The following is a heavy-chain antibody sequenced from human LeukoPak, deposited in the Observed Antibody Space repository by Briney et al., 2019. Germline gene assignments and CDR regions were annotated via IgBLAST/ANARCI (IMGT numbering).Heavy chain of an antibody. Sequence: PGGPLRLSCAASGFTFSSYAMHWVRQAPGKGLEYVSAISSNGGSTYYANSVKGRFTISRDNSKNTLYLQMGSLRAEDMAVYYCARSLVVITPTFDYWGQGTLVTVSS. CDR1: GFTFSSYA. J-gene: IGHJ4*02. CDR2: ISSNGGST. V-gene: IGHV3-64*01. CDR3: ARSLVVITPTFDY. D-gene: IGHD3-22*01.